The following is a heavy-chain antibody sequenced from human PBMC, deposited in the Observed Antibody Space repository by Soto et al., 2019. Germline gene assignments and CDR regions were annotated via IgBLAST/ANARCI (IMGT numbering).Heavy chain of an antibody. D-gene: IGHD5-12*01. J-gene: IGHJ6*02. CDR2: VDHSGST. Sequence: SETLSLTCTVSGGSLSNYNWNWVRQPPGKGLEWIGDVDHSGSTDYNPSLRSRVSISLDRSNIHFSLRLTSVTAADTAVYYCARGDGYGARYGLDVWGQGTTVTVSS. V-gene: IGHV4-34*01. CDR3: ARGDGYGARYGLDV. CDR1: GGSLSNYN.